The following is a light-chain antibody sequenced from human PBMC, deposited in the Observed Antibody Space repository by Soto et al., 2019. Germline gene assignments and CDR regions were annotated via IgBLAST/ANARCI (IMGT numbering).Light chain of an antibody. J-gene: IGKJ5*01. CDR1: QSVSSTY. V-gene: IGKV3-20*01. CDR2: GAS. CDR3: QQYGNSPNT. Sequence: EIVLTQSPGTLTLSPGEGPTLSCRASQSVSSTYLAWYQQKPGQAPRLLIYGASSRATGIPDRFSGSGSGTDFTLTISRLEPEDFAVYYCQQYGNSPNTFGQGTRLEIK.